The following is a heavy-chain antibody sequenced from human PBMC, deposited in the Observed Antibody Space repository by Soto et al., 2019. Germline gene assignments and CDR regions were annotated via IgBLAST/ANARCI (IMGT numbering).Heavy chain of an antibody. CDR3: ARVVGRNFWSGYYTYYYGMDV. CDR1: GGSFSGYY. CDR2: INHSGST. V-gene: IGHV4-34*01. J-gene: IGHJ6*02. D-gene: IGHD3-3*01. Sequence: PSETLSLTCAVYGGSFSGYYWSWIRQRPGKGLEWIGEINHSGSTNYNPSLKSRVTISVDTSKNQFSLKLSSVTAADTAVYYCARVVGRNFWSGYYTYYYGMDVWGQGTTVTVSS.